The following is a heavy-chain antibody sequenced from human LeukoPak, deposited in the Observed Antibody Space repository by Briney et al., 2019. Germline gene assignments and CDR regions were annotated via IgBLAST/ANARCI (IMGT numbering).Heavy chain of an antibody. V-gene: IGHV1-69*05. CDR3: ASEGVRYFDWLSPFDY. CDR2: IIPIFGTA. J-gene: IGHJ4*02. Sequence: SVKVSCKASGYTFTSYGISWVRQAPGQGLEWMGRIIPIFGTANYAQKFQGRVTITTDEPTSTAYMELSSLRSEDTAVYYCASEGVRYFDWLSPFDYWGQGTLVTVSS. D-gene: IGHD3-9*01. CDR1: GYTFTSYG.